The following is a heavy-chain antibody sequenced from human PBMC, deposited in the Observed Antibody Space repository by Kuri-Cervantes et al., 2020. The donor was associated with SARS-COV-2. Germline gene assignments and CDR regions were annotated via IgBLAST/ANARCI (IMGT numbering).Heavy chain of an antibody. V-gene: IGHV3-21*01. CDR3: ARDENRVVPAAILYYYYYGMDV. J-gene: IGHJ6*02. Sequence: GESLKISCAASGFTFSSYSMNWVRQAPGKGLEWVSSISSSSSYIYYADSVKGRFTISRDNSKNTLYLQMNSLRAEDTAVYYCARDENRVVPAAILYYYYYGMDVWGQGTTVTVSS. CDR2: ISSSSSYI. D-gene: IGHD2-2*01. CDR1: GFTFSSYS.